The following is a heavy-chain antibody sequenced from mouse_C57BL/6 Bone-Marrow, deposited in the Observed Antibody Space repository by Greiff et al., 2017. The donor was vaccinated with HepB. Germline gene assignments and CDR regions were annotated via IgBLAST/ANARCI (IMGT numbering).Heavy chain of an antibody. CDR2: ISSGSSTI. D-gene: IGHD1-1*01. J-gene: IGHJ2*01. CDR3: ARQIYYGRGDYFDY. CDR1: GFTFSDYG. Sequence: EVKLMESGGGLVKPGGSLKLSCAASGFTFSDYGMHWVRQAPEKGLEWVAYISSGSSTIYYADTVKGRFTISRDNAKNTLFLQMTSLRSEDTAMYYCARQIYYGRGDYFDYWGQGTTLTVSS. V-gene: IGHV5-17*01.